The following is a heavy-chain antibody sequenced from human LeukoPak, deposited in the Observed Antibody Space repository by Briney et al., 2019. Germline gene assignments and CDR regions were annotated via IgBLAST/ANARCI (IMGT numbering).Heavy chain of an antibody. CDR1: GGSTSSHY. J-gene: IGHJ4*02. CDR2: IYTSGST. CDR3: AREPWYYYDSSGYYAIDY. V-gene: IGHV4-4*07. Sequence: PSETLSLTCTVSGGSTSSHYWSWIRQPAGKGLEWIARIYTSGSTNYNPSLKSRVTMSVDTPKNQFSLKLSSVTAADTAVYYCAREPWYYYDSSGYYAIDYWGQGTLVTVSS. D-gene: IGHD3-22*01.